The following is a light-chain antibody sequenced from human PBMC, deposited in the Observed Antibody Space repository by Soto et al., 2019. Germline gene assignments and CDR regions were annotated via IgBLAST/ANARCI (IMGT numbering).Light chain of an antibody. CDR1: TSDIGAYNY. CDR2: EVS. J-gene: IGLJ1*01. V-gene: IGLV2-14*01. CDR3: GSSSGITTLL. Sequence: QSVLTQPASVSGSPGQSITISCTGTTSDIGAYNYVSWYQQHAGKAPKLIIYEVSRRPSGVSNRFSGSKSGSTASLTISGLQAEDEALYYCGSSSGITTLLFATGTKVTV.